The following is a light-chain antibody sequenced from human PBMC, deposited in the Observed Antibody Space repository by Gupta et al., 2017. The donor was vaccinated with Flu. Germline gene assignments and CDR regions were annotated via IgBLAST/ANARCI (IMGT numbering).Light chain of an antibody. CDR3: QQTYIMPTT. Sequence: DIQMTQSPPSLYVSLGDRISITCRASEDINTYLNWYQQRPGESPKLLVYSASILQGGVSSRFSGSGSGTDFTLTIANVQPGDFATYYCQQTYIMPTTFGQGTKL. J-gene: IGKJ2*01. CDR1: EDINTY. V-gene: IGKV1-39*01. CDR2: SAS.